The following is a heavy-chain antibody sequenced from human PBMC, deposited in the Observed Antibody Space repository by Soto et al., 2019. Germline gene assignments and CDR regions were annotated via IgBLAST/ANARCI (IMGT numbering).Heavy chain of an antibody. CDR2: ISGSSGTI. Sequence: EVQLVESGGGLVQPGGSLRLSCAASGFTFSSYSMKWVRQAPGKGLEWVSYISGSSGTIYYGHSVKGRFTISRDNAKNYMYMPKNSLRAEETAVYYCARQRLDTYHYDMDVWGKGTTVTVSS. V-gene: IGHV3-48*01. D-gene: IGHD5-18*01. J-gene: IGHJ6*03. CDR3: ARQRLDTYHYDMDV. CDR1: GFTFSSYS.